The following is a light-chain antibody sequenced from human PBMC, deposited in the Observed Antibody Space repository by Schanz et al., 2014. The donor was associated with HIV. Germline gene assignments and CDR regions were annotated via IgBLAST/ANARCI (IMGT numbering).Light chain of an antibody. CDR2: GAS. J-gene: IGKJ3*01. V-gene: IGKV3-20*01. CDR1: QSVTRNF. CDR3: HLYGRS. Sequence: ETVLTQSPGSLSLSPGERVTLSCRASQSVTRNFLAWYQHKPGQAPRLLISGASSRAAGIPDRFSGSGSGTDFTLTISRLEPEDFAVYYCHLYGRSFGPGTKVDIK.